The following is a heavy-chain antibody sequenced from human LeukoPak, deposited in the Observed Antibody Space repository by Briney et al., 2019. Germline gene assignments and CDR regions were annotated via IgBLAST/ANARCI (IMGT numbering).Heavy chain of an antibody. CDR2: ISGSGGST. J-gene: IGHJ4*02. CDR1: GFTFSSYA. D-gene: IGHD1-26*01. CDR3: AKSGGSYPYYFDY. Sequence: TGGSLRLSCAASGFTFSSYAMSWVRQAPGKGLEWVSAISGSGGSTYYADSVKGRFTISRDNSKNTLYLQMNSLRAEDTAVYYCAKSGGSYPYYFDYWGQGTLVTVSS. V-gene: IGHV3-23*01.